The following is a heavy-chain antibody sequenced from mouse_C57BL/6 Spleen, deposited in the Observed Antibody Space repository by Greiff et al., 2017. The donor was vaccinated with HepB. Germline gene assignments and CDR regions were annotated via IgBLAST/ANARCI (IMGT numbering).Heavy chain of an antibody. CDR2: IWRGGST. D-gene: IGHD2-4*01. V-gene: IGHV2-5*01. CDR1: GFSLTSYG. CDR3: ANYDYDGPAWFAY. J-gene: IGHJ3*01. Sequence: QVQLKESGPGLVQPSQSLSITCTVSGFSLTSYGVHWVRQSPGKGLAWLGVIWRGGSTDYNAAFMSRLSITKDNSKSQVFFKMNSLQADDTAIYYCANYDYDGPAWFAYWGQGTLVTVSA.